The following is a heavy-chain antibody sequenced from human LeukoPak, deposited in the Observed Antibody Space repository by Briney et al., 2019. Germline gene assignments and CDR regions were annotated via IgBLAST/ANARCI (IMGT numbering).Heavy chain of an antibody. V-gene: IGHV3-23*01. CDR1: GFTFSSYA. Sequence: GGSLRLSCAASGFTFSSYAMSWVRQARGKGLEWVSGISGNGVNTYHADSVKGWFTISRDNSKNTLYLQMNSLRVEDTAVYYCAKPMCSSTSCYRYFDYWGQGSPVTVSS. CDR2: ISGNGVNT. J-gene: IGHJ4*02. D-gene: IGHD2-2*01. CDR3: AKPMCSSTSCYRYFDY.